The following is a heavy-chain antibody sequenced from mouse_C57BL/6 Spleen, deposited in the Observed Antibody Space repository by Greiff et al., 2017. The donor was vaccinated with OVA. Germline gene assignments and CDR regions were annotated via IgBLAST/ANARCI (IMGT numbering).Heavy chain of an antibody. CDR2: ISYSGST. V-gene: IGHV3-1*01. CDR1: GYSITSGYD. J-gene: IGHJ3*01. CDR3: ARGVDALFAY. D-gene: IGHD2-3*01. Sequence: EVKLVESGPGMVKPSQSLSLTCTVTGYSITSGYDWHWIRHFPGNKLEWMGYISYSGSTNYNPSLKSRISITHDTSKNHFFLKLNSVTTEDTATYYCARGVDALFAYWGQGTLVTVSA.